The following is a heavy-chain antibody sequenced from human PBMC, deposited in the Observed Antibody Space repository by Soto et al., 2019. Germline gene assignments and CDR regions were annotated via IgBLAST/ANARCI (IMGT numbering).Heavy chain of an antibody. V-gene: IGHV4-39*01. J-gene: IGHJ6*02. D-gene: IGHD3-22*01. CDR3: AIASYDSSGYYLDYYYGMDV. CDR2: IYYSGST. CDR1: GGSIISSSYY. Sequence: SETLSLTCTVSGGSIISSSYYWVWIRQPPGKGLEWIGSIYYSGSTYYNPSLKSRVTISVDTSKNQFSLKLSSVTAADTAVYYCAIASYDSSGYYLDYYYGMDVWGQGTTVTVSS.